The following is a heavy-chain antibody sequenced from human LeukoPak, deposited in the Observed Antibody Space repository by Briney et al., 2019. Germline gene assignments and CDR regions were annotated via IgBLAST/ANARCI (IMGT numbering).Heavy chain of an antibody. CDR3: TKTLISGIVAGLDY. CDR1: GYTFTGYY. Sequence: ASVKVSCRASGYTFTGYYMHWVRQAPGQGLEWMGWINPLNGGTNYARKFQGRVTMTRDTSISTAYMELTSLTSDDTAVYYCTKTLISGIVAGLDYWGQGTLVTVSS. CDR2: INPLNGGT. J-gene: IGHJ4*02. V-gene: IGHV1-2*02. D-gene: IGHD5-12*01.